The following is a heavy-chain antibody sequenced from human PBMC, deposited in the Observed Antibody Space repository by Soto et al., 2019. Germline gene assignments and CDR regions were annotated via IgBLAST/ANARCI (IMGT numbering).Heavy chain of an antibody. J-gene: IGHJ3*02. CDR2: ISSSGSTI. Sequence: GGSLRLSCAASGLTFSDYYMSWIRQAPGKGLEWVSYISSSGSTIYYADSVKGRFTISRDNAKNSLYLQMNSLRAEDTAVYYCARDHGGDYGVAAAFDIWGQGTMVTVSS. CDR3: ARDHGGDYGVAAAFDI. V-gene: IGHV3-11*01. D-gene: IGHD4-17*01. CDR1: GLTFSDYY.